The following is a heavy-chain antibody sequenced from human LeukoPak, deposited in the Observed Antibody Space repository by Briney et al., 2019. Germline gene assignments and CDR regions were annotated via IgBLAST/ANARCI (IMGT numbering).Heavy chain of an antibody. D-gene: IGHD3-10*01. V-gene: IGHV3-23*01. Sequence: GGSLRLSCAASGFTFNTYAMTWVRQAPGKGLEWVSSISSSGSNTYYTDSVKGRFTISRDNSKYTLYLQMNSLRAEDTAVYYCAREAYGSGNYPFDFWGQGTLVTVSS. CDR3: AREAYGSGNYPFDF. CDR2: ISSSGSNT. J-gene: IGHJ4*02. CDR1: GFTFNTYA.